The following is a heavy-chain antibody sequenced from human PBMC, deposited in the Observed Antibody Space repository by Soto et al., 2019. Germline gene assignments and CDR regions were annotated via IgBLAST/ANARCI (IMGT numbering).Heavy chain of an antibody. D-gene: IGHD2-2*01. V-gene: IGHV4-34*01. Sequence: PSETLSLTCTVSGGSFSGYYWSWIRQPPGQGLEWIGEIDHYGNPHYNSSLKSRVTMSVDTSKQLFSLNLSSVTAADTAVYYCGRNPYLWGQGTPVTVSS. CDR2: IDHYGNP. CDR1: GGSFSGYY. CDR3: GRNPYL. J-gene: IGHJ1*01.